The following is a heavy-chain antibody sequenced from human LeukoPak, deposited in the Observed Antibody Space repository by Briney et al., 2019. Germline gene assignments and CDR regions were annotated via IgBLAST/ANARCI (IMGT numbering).Heavy chain of an antibody. CDR2: IYHSGST. V-gene: IGHV4-30-2*01. CDR1: GGSISSGGYY. D-gene: IGHD3/OR15-3a*01. CDR3: ARAAAEGYGFPYYFDY. Sequence: PSQTLSLTCTVSGGSISSGGYYWSWIRQPPGKGLEWIGYIYHSGSTFYNPSLKSRVTISVDRSKNQFSLKLSSVTAADTAVYFCARAAAEGYGFPYYFDYWGQGTLVTVSS. J-gene: IGHJ4*02.